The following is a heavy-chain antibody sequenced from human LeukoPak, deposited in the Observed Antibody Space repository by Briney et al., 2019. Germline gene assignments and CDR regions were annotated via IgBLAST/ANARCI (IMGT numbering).Heavy chain of an antibody. CDR2: INHSGST. CDR3: ARAKYYYDSSGYYSYYFDY. J-gene: IGHJ4*02. Sequence: SETLSLTCAVYGGSFSGYYWSWIRQPPGKGLEWIGEINHSGSTNYNPSLKSRVTISVDTSKNQFSLELSSVTAADTAVYYCARAKYYYDSSGYYSYYFDYWGQGTLVTVSS. V-gene: IGHV4-34*01. D-gene: IGHD3-22*01. CDR1: GGSFSGYY.